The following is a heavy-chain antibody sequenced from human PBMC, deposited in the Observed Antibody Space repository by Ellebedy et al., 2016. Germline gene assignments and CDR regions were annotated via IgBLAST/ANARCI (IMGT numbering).Heavy chain of an antibody. CDR2: INVGNGNT. D-gene: IGHD3-9*01. CDR3: ARTLTTEACFDY. CDR1: GYTFSSYA. Sequence: ASVKVSCKASGYTFSSYAVHWVRQAPGQRLEWLGWINVGNGNTKYSQKFQGRVTITRDTHASTAYMELSSLRYEDTAVYYCARTLTTEACFDYWGQGTLVTVSS. V-gene: IGHV1-3*01. J-gene: IGHJ4*02.